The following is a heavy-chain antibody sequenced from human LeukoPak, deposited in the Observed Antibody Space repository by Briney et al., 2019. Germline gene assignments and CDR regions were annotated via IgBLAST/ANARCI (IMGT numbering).Heavy chain of an antibody. CDR2: IYYSGST. J-gene: IGHJ6*02. CDR1: GGSISGAY. D-gene: IGHD5-12*01. V-gene: IGHV4-59*01. Sequence: SETLSLTCSVSGGSISGAYWSWIRQAPGKGLEWIGYIYYSGSTDYNPSLESRVTISIDTSKNHVSLNLTAVTAADTAIYYCARTGSGRDYYGMDVWGQGTSVTVSS. CDR3: ARTGSGRDYYGMDV.